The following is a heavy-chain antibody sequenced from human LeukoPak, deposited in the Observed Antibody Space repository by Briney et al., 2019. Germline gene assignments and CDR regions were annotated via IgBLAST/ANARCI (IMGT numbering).Heavy chain of an antibody. J-gene: IGHJ4*02. CDR3: AKDGGESYPTDY. V-gene: IGHV3-30*18. D-gene: IGHD3-16*01. CDR2: ISYDGSNK. Sequence: PGGSLRLSCAASGFTFSSYGMHWVRQAPGKGLEWVAVISYDGSNKYYADSVKGRFTISRDNSKNTLYLQMNSLRAEDTAVYYCAKDGGESYPTDYWGQGTPVTVSS. CDR1: GFTFSSYG.